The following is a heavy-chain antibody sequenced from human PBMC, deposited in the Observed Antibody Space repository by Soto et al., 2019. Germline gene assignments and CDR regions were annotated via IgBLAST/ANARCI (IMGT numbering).Heavy chain of an antibody. Sequence: GESLKISCKGSGYSFTSYWIGWVRQMPGKGLEWMGIIYPGDSDTRYTPSFQGKVTISADKSISTAYLQWSSLKASDTAMYYCARQVVVPAAALVYYYYMDVWGKGTTVTVSS. CDR2: IYPGDSDT. CDR1: GYSFTSYW. V-gene: IGHV5-51*01. D-gene: IGHD2-2*01. CDR3: ARQVVVPAAALVYYYYMDV. J-gene: IGHJ6*03.